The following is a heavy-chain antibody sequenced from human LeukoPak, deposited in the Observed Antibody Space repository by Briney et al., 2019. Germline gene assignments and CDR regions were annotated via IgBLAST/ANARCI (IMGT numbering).Heavy chain of an antibody. CDR2: IRYDGSNK. D-gene: IGHD3-22*01. CDR1: GFTFSSYG. CDR3: AKDPSDSSGYQGGWFDP. V-gene: IGHV3-30*02. J-gene: IGHJ5*02. Sequence: GGSLRLSCAASGFTFSSYGMHWVRQAPGKGLEWVAFIRYDGSNKYYADSVKGRFTISRDNAKNSLYLQMNSLRAEDTALYYCAKDPSDSSGYQGGWFDPWGQGTLVTVSS.